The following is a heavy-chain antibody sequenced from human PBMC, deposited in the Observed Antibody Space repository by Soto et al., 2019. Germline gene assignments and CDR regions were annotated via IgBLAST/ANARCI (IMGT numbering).Heavy chain of an antibody. CDR3: ARDLVIGPITTMIVVVITWVFDY. CDR1: GFTFSSYA. Sequence: GGSLRLSCAASGFTFSSYAMHWVRQAPGKGLEWVAVISYDGSNKYYADSVKGRFTISRDNSKNTLYLQMNSLRAEDTAVYYCARDLVIGPITTMIVVVITWVFDYWGQGTLVTVSS. V-gene: IGHV3-30-3*01. D-gene: IGHD3-22*01. J-gene: IGHJ4*02. CDR2: ISYDGSNK.